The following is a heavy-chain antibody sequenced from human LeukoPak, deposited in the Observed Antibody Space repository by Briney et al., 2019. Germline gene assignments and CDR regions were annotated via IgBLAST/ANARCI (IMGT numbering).Heavy chain of an antibody. V-gene: IGHV3-21*04. CDR3: ARGEHPDYDFWSGSREYYYYYMDV. CDR2: IDRNSYI. J-gene: IGHJ6*03. CDR1: GFTFSIYS. Sequence: KTGGSLRLSCGASGFTFSIYSMNWVRQAPGKGMEWVSSIDRNSYIYYADSVKGRFTISRDNADNSLYLQMNSLRAEETALYYCARGEHPDYDFWSGSREYYYYYMDVWGKGTTVTVSS. D-gene: IGHD3-3*01.